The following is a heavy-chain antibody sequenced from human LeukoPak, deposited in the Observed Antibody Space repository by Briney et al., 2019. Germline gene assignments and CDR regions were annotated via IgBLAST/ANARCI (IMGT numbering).Heavy chain of an antibody. J-gene: IGHJ5*02. V-gene: IGHV4-31*03. CDR1: GGSISSGGYY. D-gene: IGHD3-22*01. Sequence: SETLSLTCTVSGGSISSGGYYWSWIRQHLGKGLEWIGYIYYSGSTYYDPSLKSRVTISVDTSKNQFSLKLSSVTAADTAVYYCARTEYYYDSSGLYWFDPWGQGTLVTVSS. CDR3: ARTEYYYDSSGLYWFDP. CDR2: IYYSGST.